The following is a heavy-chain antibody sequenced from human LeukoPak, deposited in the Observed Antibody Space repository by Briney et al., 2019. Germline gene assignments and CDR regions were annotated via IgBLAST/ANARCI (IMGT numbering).Heavy chain of an antibody. D-gene: IGHD3-22*01. CDR3: ARRGNYYDSSGYYYYMDV. Sequence: GGSLRLSCAASGFTFSSYEMNWVRQAPGKGLEWVSYISSSGSTIYYADSVKGRFTISRDNAKNSLYLQMNSLRAEDTAVYYCARRGNYYDSSGYYYYMDVWGKGTTVTVSS. CDR1: GFTFSSYE. V-gene: IGHV3-48*03. J-gene: IGHJ6*03. CDR2: ISSSGSTI.